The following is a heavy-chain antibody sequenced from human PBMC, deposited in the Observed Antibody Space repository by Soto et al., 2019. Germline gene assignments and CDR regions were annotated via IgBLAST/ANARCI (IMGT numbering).Heavy chain of an antibody. CDR3: ARHCSRVYYDNSDFYYCGMDV. J-gene: IGHJ6*02. CDR1: GYSFTIYW. Sequence: PGESLKISCKGSGYSFTIYWIGWVRQMPGKGLEWMGIIYPGDSDTRYSPSFQGQVTISADKSITTAYLQWSSLKASDTAMYYCARHCSRVYYDNSDFYYCGMDVWGQGTPVTVSS. V-gene: IGHV5-51*01. D-gene: IGHD3-22*01. CDR2: IYPGDSDT.